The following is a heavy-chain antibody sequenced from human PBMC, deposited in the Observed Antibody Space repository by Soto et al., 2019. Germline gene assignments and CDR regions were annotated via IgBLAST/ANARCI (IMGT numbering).Heavy chain of an antibody. J-gene: IGHJ3*02. V-gene: IGHV4-34*01. CDR1: GGSFSGYY. CDR3: ASDYGDYVDAFDI. Sequence: SETLSLTCAVYGGSFSGYYWSWIRQPPGKGLEWIGEINHSGSTNYNPSLKSRVTISVDTSKNQFSLKLSSVTAADTAVYYCASDYGDYVDAFDIWGQGTMVTVSS. CDR2: INHSGST. D-gene: IGHD4-17*01.